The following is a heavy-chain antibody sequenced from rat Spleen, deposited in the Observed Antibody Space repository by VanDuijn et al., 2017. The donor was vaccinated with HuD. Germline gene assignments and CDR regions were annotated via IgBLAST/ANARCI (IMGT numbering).Heavy chain of an antibody. Sequence: EVQLQESGPGLVKPSQSLSLTCSVTGYSITSNYWGWIRKFPGNKLEWMGYINSEGSTNYNPSLKSRISITRDTAKNQFFLQVRSVTTEDTATYYCARRRYDGTYYLYWGQGVMVTVSS. CDR3: ARRRYDGTYYLY. J-gene: IGHJ2*01. CDR2: INSEGST. D-gene: IGHD1-12*02. V-gene: IGHV3-3*01. CDR1: GYSITSNY.